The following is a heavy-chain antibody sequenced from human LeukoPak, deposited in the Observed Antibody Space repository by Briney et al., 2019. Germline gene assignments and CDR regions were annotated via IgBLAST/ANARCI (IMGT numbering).Heavy chain of an antibody. CDR1: GGSISSYY. Sequence: SETLSLTCTVSGGSISSYYWSWIRQPPGKGLEWIGYIYYSGSTNYNPSLKSRVTISVDTSKNQFSLKLSSVTAADTVVYYCASSPPGDGDWYFDLWGRGTLVTVSS. CDR2: IYYSGST. D-gene: IGHD4-17*01. J-gene: IGHJ2*01. CDR3: ASSPPGDGDWYFDL. V-gene: IGHV4-59*01.